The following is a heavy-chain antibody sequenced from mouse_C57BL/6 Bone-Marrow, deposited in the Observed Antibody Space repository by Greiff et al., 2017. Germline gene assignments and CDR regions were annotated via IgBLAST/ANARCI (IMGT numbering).Heavy chain of an antibody. CDR1: GFTFSSYA. Sequence: EVQLQESGGGLVKPGGSLKLSCAASGFTFSSYAMSWVRQTPEKRLEWVATISDGGSYTYYPDNVKGRFTISRDNAKNNLYLQMSHLKSEDRAMYYCATARDYWGQGTTLTVSS. CDR2: ISDGGSYT. J-gene: IGHJ2*01. V-gene: IGHV5-4*01. CDR3: ATARDY.